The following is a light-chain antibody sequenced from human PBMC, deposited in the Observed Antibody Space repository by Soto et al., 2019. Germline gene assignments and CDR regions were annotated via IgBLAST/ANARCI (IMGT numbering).Light chain of an antibody. V-gene: IGKV1-39*01. CDR3: QQCHATPLT. CDR1: QAIGNY. Sequence: DIQMTQSPSSLSASVGDRVTITCRASQAIGNYLNWYQQKPGKAPNLLIFGATTLQIGVPLRFSGRAYGTNFTLIISVLQPEDFAIYYCQQCHATPLTFGQGTRLEIK. J-gene: IGKJ5*01. CDR2: GAT.